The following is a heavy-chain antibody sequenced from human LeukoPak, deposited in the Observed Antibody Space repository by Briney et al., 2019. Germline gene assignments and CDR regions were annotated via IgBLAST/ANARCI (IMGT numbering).Heavy chain of an antibody. D-gene: IGHD3-22*01. J-gene: IGHJ3*02. Sequence: PSETPSLTCTVSGGSISSYYWNWIRQPPGKGLEWIGYIYSSGTTNYNPSLRSRVSMSVDTSKNQFSLRLSSVTAADTAVYYCARDPLNDSSGAPAFDIWGQGTMVTVSS. CDR3: ARDPLNDSSGAPAFDI. CDR2: IYSSGTT. V-gene: IGHV4-59*01. CDR1: GGSISSYY.